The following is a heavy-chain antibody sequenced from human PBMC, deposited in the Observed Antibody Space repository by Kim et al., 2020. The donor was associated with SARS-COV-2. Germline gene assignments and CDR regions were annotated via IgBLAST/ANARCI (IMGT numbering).Heavy chain of an antibody. V-gene: IGHV3-74*01. Sequence: SYADSVKGRFTISRDNAKNTLYLQMNSLRAEDTAVYYCARDLFRLRMIDYWGQGTLVTVSS. J-gene: IGHJ4*02. D-gene: IGHD3-10*02. CDR3: ARDLFRLRMIDY.